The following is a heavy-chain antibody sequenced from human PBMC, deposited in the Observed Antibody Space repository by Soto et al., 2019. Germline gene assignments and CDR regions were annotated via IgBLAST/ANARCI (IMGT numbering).Heavy chain of an antibody. Sequence: GGSLRLSCAASGFTFSSYAMSWVRQAPGKGLEWVSAISGSGGSTYYADSVKGRFTISRDNSKNTLYLPMNSLRAEDTAVYYCAKRAPYYDFWSGRVDVWGKGTTVTVSS. CDR2: ISGSGGST. J-gene: IGHJ6*04. D-gene: IGHD3-3*01. CDR3: AKRAPYYDFWSGRVDV. CDR1: GFTFSSYA. V-gene: IGHV3-23*01.